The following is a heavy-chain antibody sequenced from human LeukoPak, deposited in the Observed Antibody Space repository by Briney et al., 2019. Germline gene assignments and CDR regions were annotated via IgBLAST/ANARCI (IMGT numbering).Heavy chain of an antibody. V-gene: IGHV1-46*01. CDR1: GYTFTSYY. D-gene: IGHD2-15*01. CDR3: ARAKTFLGYCSGGSCSDPSAPHHYYYYYYMDV. CDR2: IYPSGGST. J-gene: IGHJ6*03. Sequence: ASVKVSCKASGYTFTSYYIHWVRQAPGQGPEWMGIIYPSGGSTTYAQKFQGRVTITADKSTSTAYMELSSLRSEDTAVYYCARAKTFLGYCSGGSCSDPSAPHHYYYYYYMDVWGKGTTVTVSS.